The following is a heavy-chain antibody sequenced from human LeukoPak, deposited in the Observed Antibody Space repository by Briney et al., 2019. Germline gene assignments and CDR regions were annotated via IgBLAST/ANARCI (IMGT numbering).Heavy chain of an antibody. Sequence: ASVKVSCKASGYTFTSYAMNWVRQAPGQGLEWMGWINTNTGNPTYAQGFTGRFVFSLDTSVSTAYLQISSLKAEDTAVYYCARDFGRGYCSGGSCNDLDYWGQGTLVTVSS. CDR1: GYTFTSYA. D-gene: IGHD2-15*01. CDR3: ARDFGRGYCSGGSCNDLDY. V-gene: IGHV7-4-1*02. J-gene: IGHJ4*02. CDR2: INTNTGNP.